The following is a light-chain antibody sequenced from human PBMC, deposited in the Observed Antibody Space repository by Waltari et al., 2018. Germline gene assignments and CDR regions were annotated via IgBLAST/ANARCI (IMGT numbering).Light chain of an antibody. CDR1: QSISSY. J-gene: IGKJ5*01. V-gene: IGKV1-39*01. CDR2: TAS. Sequence: TITCRASQSISSYLNWYQQKPGKAPKLLIYTASSLQSGVPSRFSGSGSGTDFTLTISSLQPEDFATYYCQQSYSTPITFGQGTRLEIK. CDR3: QQSYSTPIT.